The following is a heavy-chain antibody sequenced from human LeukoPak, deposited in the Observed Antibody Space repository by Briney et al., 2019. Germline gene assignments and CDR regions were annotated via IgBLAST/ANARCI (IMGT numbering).Heavy chain of an antibody. Sequence: GGSLRLSCAGSGFTFTNAWMSWVRQAPGKGLEWVGRIKSKTDGGTTDYAAPVKGRFTISRDDSKDTLYLQMNSLKTEDMAVYYCATEYYGAYNYWGRGTLVTVSS. CDR2: IKSKTDGGTT. D-gene: IGHD4-17*01. CDR3: ATEYYGAYNY. J-gene: IGHJ4*02. V-gene: IGHV3-15*01. CDR1: GFTFTNAW.